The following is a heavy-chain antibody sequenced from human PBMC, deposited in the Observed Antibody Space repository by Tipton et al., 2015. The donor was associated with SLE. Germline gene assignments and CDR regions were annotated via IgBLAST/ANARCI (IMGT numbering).Heavy chain of an antibody. J-gene: IGHJ4*02. V-gene: IGHV4-59*01. D-gene: IGHD7-27*01. CDR3: ARDKQPGDN. CDR2: IYYSGDT. Sequence: TLSLTCTVSGGSISFDYWSWIRQSAGRGLEWIGYIYYSGDTVYNPSLQSRLTLSVDTSKNQFSLKLTSVTAADTAMYYCARDKQPGDNWGQGTLVTVSS. CDR1: GGSISFDY.